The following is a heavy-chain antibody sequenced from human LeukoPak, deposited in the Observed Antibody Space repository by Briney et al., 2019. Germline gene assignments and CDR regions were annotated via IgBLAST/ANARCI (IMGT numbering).Heavy chain of an antibody. CDR3: ARDSCDFWSGYYCWFDP. CDR2: INPNSGGT. D-gene: IGHD3-3*01. Sequence: ASVKVSCKASGYTFTGYYMHWVRQAPGQGLEWMGWINPNSGGTNYAQKFQGRVTMTRDTSISTAYMELSRLRSDDTAVYYCARDSCDFWSGYYCWFDPWGQGTLVTVSS. CDR1: GYTFTGYY. J-gene: IGHJ5*02. V-gene: IGHV1-2*02.